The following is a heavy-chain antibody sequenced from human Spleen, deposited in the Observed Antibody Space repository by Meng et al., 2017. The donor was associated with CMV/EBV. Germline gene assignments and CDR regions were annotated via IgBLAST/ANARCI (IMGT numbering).Heavy chain of an antibody. CDR2: INHSGST. Sequence: LTRGGAGLLKPSETLSLTCAVYGGSFSGYYWSWIRQPPGKGLEWIGEINHSGSTNYNPSLKSRVTISVDTSKNQFSLKLSSVTAADTAVYYCARGGLITMIAYWGQGTLVTVSS. V-gene: IGHV4-34*01. J-gene: IGHJ4*02. CDR3: ARGGLITMIAY. CDR1: GGSFSGYY. D-gene: IGHD3-22*01.